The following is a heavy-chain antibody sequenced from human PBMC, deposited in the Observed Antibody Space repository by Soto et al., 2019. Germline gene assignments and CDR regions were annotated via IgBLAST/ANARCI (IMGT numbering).Heavy chain of an antibody. CDR2: IFHSGST. CDR3: AREIIPLTTDWYFDL. D-gene: IGHD4-17*01. CDR1: GGSISGGLYY. J-gene: IGHJ2*01. Sequence: QVQLQESGPGLVKPSETLSLTCTVSGGSISGGLYYWSWVRQSPGKGLEWIGYIFHSGSTFYNPSLGSRVTISVDTSKNQFSLRLSSVTAADTAVYYCAREIIPLTTDWYFDLWGRGTLVTVSS. V-gene: IGHV4-30-4*01.